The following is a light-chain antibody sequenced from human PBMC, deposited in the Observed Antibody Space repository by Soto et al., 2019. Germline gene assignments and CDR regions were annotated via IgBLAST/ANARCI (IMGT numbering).Light chain of an antibody. CDR3: QVWDSSTVV. Sequence: SYELTQPLSVSVALGQTARITCGGNNIGSKNVHWYQQKPGQAPVQVIYRDSNRPSEIPERFSGSNSGNTATLTISRAQAGDEADYYCQVWDSSTVVFGGGTKLTVL. CDR1: NIGSKN. CDR2: RDS. V-gene: IGLV3-9*01. J-gene: IGLJ2*01.